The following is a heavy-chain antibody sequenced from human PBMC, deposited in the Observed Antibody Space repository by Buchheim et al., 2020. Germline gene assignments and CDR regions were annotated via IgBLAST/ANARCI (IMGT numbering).Heavy chain of an antibody. CDR1: GFTFSSYA. CDR2: ISYDGSNK. CDR3: ARDKWQLRSYYYSGMDV. D-gene: IGHD1-26*01. V-gene: IGHV3-30-3*01. J-gene: IGHJ6*02. Sequence: QVQLVESGGGVVQPGRSLRLSCAASGFTFSSYAMHWVRQAPGKGLEWVAVISYDGSNKYYADSVKGRFTISRDNSKNTLYLQMNSLRAEDTAVYYCARDKWQLRSYYYSGMDVWGQGTT.